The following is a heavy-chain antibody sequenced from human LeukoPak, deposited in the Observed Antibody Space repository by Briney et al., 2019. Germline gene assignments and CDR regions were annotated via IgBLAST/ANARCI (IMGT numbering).Heavy chain of an antibody. V-gene: IGHV3-30*03. CDR3: ARDVGGGDTFDY. CDR2: ISYDGSDK. Sequence: GESLRLSCAASGFTFSTYNMNWVRQAPGKGLEWVAVISYDGSDKYYADSVKGRFTISRDNSKNTLFLQMNSLRAEDTAVYFCARDVGGGDTFDYWGQGTLVTVSS. J-gene: IGHJ4*02. CDR1: GFTFSTYN. D-gene: IGHD2-21*02.